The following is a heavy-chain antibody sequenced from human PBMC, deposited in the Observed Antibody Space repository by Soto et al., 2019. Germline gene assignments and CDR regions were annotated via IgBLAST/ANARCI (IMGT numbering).Heavy chain of an antibody. J-gene: IGHJ6*02. CDR1: GASISSGGYY. D-gene: IGHD3-10*01. V-gene: IGHV4-31*03. CDR2: IYTSGST. Sequence: SETLSLTCTVSGASISSGGYYWSWIRQQPGKGLEWIGDIYTSGSTYHNPSLKSRVTISVDTSKNQFSLKVSSVTAADTAVYYCARDYRGTYYYYGMDVWGQGTTVTVSS. CDR3: ARDYRGTYYYYGMDV.